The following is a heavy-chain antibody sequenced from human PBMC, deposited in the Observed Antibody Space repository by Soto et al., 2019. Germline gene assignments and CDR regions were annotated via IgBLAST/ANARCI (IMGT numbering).Heavy chain of an antibody. CDR2: FDPEDGET. Sequence: ASVKVSCEVSGYTLTELSIHWVRQAPGEGLEWMGGFDPEDGETIYAQKFQGRVTMTEDTSTDTAYMELSSLRSEDTAVYYCATDLAYSGYDYYYYGMDVWGQGTTVTVSS. D-gene: IGHD5-12*01. J-gene: IGHJ6*02. CDR1: GYTLTELS. CDR3: ATDLAYSGYDYYYYGMDV. V-gene: IGHV1-24*01.